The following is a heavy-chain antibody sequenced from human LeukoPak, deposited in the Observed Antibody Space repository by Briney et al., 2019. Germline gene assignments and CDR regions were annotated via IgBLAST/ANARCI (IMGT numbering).Heavy chain of an antibody. CDR2: IYYSGST. D-gene: IGHD3-10*01. Sequence: SETLSLTCTVSGGSISSYYWSWIRQPPGKGLDWIGYIYYSGSTNYNPSLKSRVTISVDTSKNQFSLKLSSVTAADTAVYYCARAGSGSGSYSHFDYWGQGTLVTVSS. CDR3: ARAGSGSGSYSHFDY. J-gene: IGHJ4*02. V-gene: IGHV4-59*01. CDR1: GGSISSYY.